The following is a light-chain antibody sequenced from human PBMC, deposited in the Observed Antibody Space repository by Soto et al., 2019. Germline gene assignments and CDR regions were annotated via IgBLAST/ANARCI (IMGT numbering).Light chain of an antibody. Sequence: SVQPRPRSASRSPWQRVTISCSGSSSNIGSNTVNWYQQLPGTAPKLLIYSNNQRPSGVPDRFSGSKSGTSASLAISGLQSEDEADYYCAAWDDSLNGLYVFGTGTKVTVL. CDR2: SNN. CDR3: AAWDDSLNGLYV. J-gene: IGLJ1*01. V-gene: IGLV1-44*01. CDR1: SSNIGSNT.